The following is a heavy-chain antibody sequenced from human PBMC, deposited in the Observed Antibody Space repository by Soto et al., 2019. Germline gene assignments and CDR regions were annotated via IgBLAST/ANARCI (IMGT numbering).Heavy chain of an antibody. Sequence: GESLSLSCAASGFTFSYYYMSWIRQAPGKGLGWVSYIGSSSSYTICADSVKGRFTISRENAENSLYLQMNSLRAEDTAVYYCARKLGKLFSLRSYNWFDPWGQGTLVTVSS. D-gene: IGHD3-10*01. J-gene: IGHJ5*02. V-gene: IGHV3-11*06. CDR3: ARKLGKLFSLRSYNWFDP. CDR1: GFTFSYYY. CDR2: IGSSSSYT.